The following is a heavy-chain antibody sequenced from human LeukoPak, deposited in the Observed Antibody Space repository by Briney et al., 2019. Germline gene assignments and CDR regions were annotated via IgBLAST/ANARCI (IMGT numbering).Heavy chain of an antibody. CDR3: AREVEYWNYQAYEYYFDY. J-gene: IGHJ4*02. Sequence: SETLSLTCTVSGGSISSYYWSWIRQPPGKGLEWIGYIYYSGSTNYNPSLKSRVTISVDTSKNQFSLELSSVTAADTAVYYCAREVEYWNYQAYEYYFDYWGQGTLVTVSS. V-gene: IGHV4-59*01. CDR1: GGSISSYY. CDR2: IYYSGST. D-gene: IGHD1-7*01.